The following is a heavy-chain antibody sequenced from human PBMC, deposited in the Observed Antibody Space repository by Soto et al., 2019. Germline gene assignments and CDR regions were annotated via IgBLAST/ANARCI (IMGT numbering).Heavy chain of an antibody. V-gene: IGHV4-59*01. CDR1: GASISSYY. CDR2: MHDSGST. Sequence: QVQLQESGPGLVKPSETLSLTCTVSGASISSYYWNWIRQPPGKGLEWIGYMHDSGSTSYNPSFKSRVTTSVDTSRNQLSLKLTSVTAADTAVYYCAAPPRYWGQGILVTVSS. CDR3: AAPPRY. J-gene: IGHJ1*01. D-gene: IGHD6-6*01.